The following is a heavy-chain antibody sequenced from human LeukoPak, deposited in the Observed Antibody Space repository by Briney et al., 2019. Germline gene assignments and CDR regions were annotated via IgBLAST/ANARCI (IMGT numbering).Heavy chain of an antibody. CDR1: GVIISSYA. V-gene: IGHV3-23*01. D-gene: IGHD2/OR15-2a*01. CDR2: INGRGDNT. J-gene: IGHJ5*02. CDR3: AKDRVSPGFNWFDP. Sequence: GGSLRLSCAASGVIISSYAMSWVRQAPGKGLEWVSAINGRGDNTYYADFVKGRFTISRDNSKSTVYLQMNSLRTEDTAVYYCAKDRVSPGFNWFDPWGQGTLVTVSS.